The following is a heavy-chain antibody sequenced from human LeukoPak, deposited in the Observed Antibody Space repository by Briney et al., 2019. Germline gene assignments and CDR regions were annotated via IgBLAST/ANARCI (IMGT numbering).Heavy chain of an antibody. J-gene: IGHJ5*02. CDR1: GGTFSSYA. Sequence: SVKVSCKASGGTFSSYAISWVRQAPGQGLEWMGGIIPIFGTANYAQKFQGRVTITTDESTSTAYMELSSLRSEDTAVYYCARGTLGDYWFDPWGQGTLVTVSS. CDR3: ARGTLGDYWFDP. D-gene: IGHD2-21*02. V-gene: IGHV1-69*05. CDR2: IIPIFGTA.